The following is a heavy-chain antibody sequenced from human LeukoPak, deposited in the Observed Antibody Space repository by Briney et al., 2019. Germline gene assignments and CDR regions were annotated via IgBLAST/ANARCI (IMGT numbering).Heavy chain of an antibody. D-gene: IGHD2-8*01. CDR1: GGSTKTTDYY. V-gene: IGHV4-39*02. CDR3: ARDGRSGGYCTNGVCFGAFDI. J-gene: IGHJ3*02. CDR2: ISYSGTT. Sequence: PSETLSLTCTVSGGSTKTTDYYWSWVRQPPGKGLEWIGSISYSGTTYYKTTLQSRLTMSLDTSKNQFSLRLNSVTAADTAVYYCARDGRSGGYCTNGVCFGAFDIWGQGTMVTVSS.